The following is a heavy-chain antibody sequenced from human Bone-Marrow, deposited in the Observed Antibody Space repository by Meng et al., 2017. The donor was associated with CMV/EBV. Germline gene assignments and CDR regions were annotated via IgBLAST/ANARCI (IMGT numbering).Heavy chain of an antibody. CDR2: INPNSGGT. Sequence: ASVKVSCKASGYTFTGYYMHWVRQAPGQGLEWMGWINPNSGGTNYAQKFQGTVTMTRDTSISTAYMELRSLRSDDTAVYYCARDLSGSYYPYYFDYWGQGTLVTVSS. CDR1: GYTFTGYY. J-gene: IGHJ4*02. D-gene: IGHD1-26*01. CDR3: ARDLSGSYYPYYFDY. V-gene: IGHV1-2*02.